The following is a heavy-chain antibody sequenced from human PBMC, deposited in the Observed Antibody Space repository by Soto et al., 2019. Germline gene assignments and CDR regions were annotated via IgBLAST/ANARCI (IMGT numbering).Heavy chain of an antibody. CDR1: GGSFSGYY. CDR2: INHSGST. CDR3: ARGGAVVATIRVPRWFDP. D-gene: IGHD5-12*01. V-gene: IGHV4-34*01. J-gene: IGHJ5*02. Sequence: SETLSLTCAVYGGSFSGYYWSRIRQPPGKGLEWIGEINHSGSTNYNPSLKSRVTISVDTSKNQFSLKLSSVTAADTAVYYCARGGAVVATIRVPRWFDPWGQGTLVTVSS.